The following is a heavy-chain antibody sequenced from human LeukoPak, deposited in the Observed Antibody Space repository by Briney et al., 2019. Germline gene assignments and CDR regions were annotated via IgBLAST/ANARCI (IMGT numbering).Heavy chain of an antibody. CDR2: IYYSGST. D-gene: IGHD5-12*01. CDR1: GGSISSGDYY. J-gene: IGHJ4*02. V-gene: IGHV4-30-4*01. Sequence: PSQTLSLTCTVSGGSISSGDYYWSWIRQPPGKGLEWIGYIYYSGSTHYNPSLKSRVTISVDTSENQFSLKLSSVTAADTAVYYCASEGSSGYVDYWGQGTLVTVSS. CDR3: ASEGSSGYVDY.